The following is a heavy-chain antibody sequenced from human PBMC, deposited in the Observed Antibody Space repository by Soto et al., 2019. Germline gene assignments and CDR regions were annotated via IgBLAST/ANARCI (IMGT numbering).Heavy chain of an antibody. J-gene: IGHJ4*01. V-gene: IGHV3-23*01. CDR3: VRKYPGTRPFDY. CDR2: IGTDGNT. Sequence: GSLRLSCAASGFTFNSYAMNCVRQAPGKGLAWVSAIGTDGNTYYANSVKGRFTISRDNSRTTLYLQMNSLRVEDTALYYCVRKYPGTRPFDYWGQGTLVTVSS. D-gene: IGHD2-2*01. CDR1: GFTFNSYA.